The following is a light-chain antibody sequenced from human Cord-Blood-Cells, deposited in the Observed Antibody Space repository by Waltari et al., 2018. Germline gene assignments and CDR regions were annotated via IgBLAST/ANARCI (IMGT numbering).Light chain of an antibody. V-gene: IGLV1-47*01. CDR3: AAWDDSLSGQV. J-gene: IGLJ1*01. CDR1: SSNIGSHY. CDR2: RNN. Sequence: QSVLTQPPSPSGTPGQTVPIPCSGSSSNIGSHYVYWYQQLPGTAPKLLIYRNNQRPSGVPDRFSGSKSGTSASLAISGLRSEDEADYYCAAWDDSLSGQVFGTGTKVTVL.